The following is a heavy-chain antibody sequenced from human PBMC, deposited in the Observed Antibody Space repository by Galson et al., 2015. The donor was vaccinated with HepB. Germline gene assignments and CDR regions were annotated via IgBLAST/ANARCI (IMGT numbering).Heavy chain of an antibody. J-gene: IGHJ4*02. CDR1: GFTFGDYA. D-gene: IGHD2-2*01. Sequence: SLRLSCAASGFTFGDYAMNWFRQAPGKGLEWVGSKRSNTYGGTTEYGASVKGRFTISRDDSKSIAYLQMNSLKTEDTAVYYCSRVTDCSGTSCNDYWGQGTLVTVSS. CDR3: SRVTDCSGTSCNDY. V-gene: IGHV3-49*03. CDR2: KRSNTYGGTT.